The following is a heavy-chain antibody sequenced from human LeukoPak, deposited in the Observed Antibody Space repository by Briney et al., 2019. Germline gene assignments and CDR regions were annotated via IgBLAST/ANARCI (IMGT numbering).Heavy chain of an antibody. D-gene: IGHD2-8*01. CDR1: GGSFSGYY. CDR3: ASLPYCTNGVCSTNYFDY. J-gene: IGHJ4*02. Sequence: SETPSLTCAVYGGSFSGYYWSWIRQPPGKGLEWIGEINHSGSTNYNPSLKSRVTISVDTSKNQFSLKLSSVTAADTAVYYCASLPYCTNGVCSTNYFDYWGQGTLVTVSS. V-gene: IGHV4-34*01. CDR2: INHSGST.